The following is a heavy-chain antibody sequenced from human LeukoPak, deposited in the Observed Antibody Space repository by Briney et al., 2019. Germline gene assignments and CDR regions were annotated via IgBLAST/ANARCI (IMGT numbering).Heavy chain of an antibody. J-gene: IGHJ3*02. D-gene: IGHD3-16*01. CDR1: GDSISSARNY. Sequence: SETLSLTCSVSGDSISSARNYWGWIRQSPGKGLEWLASIYSSGSTHSNPSLKSRVSISIDTSKNQFSLKLSSVTAADRALYYCAREVFGPGGAFDIWGQGTMVTVSS. V-gene: IGHV4-39*02. CDR3: AREVFGPGGAFDI. CDR2: IYSSGST.